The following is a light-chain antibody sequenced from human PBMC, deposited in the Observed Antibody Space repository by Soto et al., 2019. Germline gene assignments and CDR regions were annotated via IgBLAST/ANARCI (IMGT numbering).Light chain of an antibody. CDR3: QQYTNWPPLT. Sequence: EIVMTQSPATLSVSPGEGATLSCRASQSVHNDLAWYQQKPGQAPRLLIYDASTRATGIPARFSGSGSGTEFTLTISSRQSEDFAVYYCQQYTNWPPLTFGGGNKVEI. CDR2: DAS. CDR1: QSVHND. J-gene: IGKJ4*01. V-gene: IGKV3-15*01.